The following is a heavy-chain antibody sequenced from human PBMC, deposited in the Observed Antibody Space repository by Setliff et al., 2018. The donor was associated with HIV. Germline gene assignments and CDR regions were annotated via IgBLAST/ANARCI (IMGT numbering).Heavy chain of an antibody. J-gene: IGHJ6*03. CDR3: AREREIVGAGNYMDV. V-gene: IGHV1-69*13. CDR2: IIPIFGTA. D-gene: IGHD1-26*01. Sequence: SVKVSCKASGGTFSSYAISWVRQAPGQGLEWMGGIIPIFGTANYAQKFQGRVTITADESTSTAYMELSSLRSEDTAVYYCAREREIVGAGNYMDVWGKGTTVTVS. CDR1: GGTFSSYA.